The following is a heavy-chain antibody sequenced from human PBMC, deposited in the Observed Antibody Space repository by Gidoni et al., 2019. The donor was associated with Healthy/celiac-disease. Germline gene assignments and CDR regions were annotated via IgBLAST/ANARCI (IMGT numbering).Heavy chain of an antibody. CDR2: IWYDGSNK. Sequence: QVQLVESGGGVVQPGRSLRLSCAASGFTFSSYGMHWVRQAPGKGLEWVAVIWYDGSNKYYADSVKGRFTISRDNSKNTLYLQMNSLRAEDTAVYYCARDGVSIGGIGSTPFFDYWGQGTLVTVSS. D-gene: IGHD1-26*01. CDR1: GFTFSSYG. V-gene: IGHV3-33*01. CDR3: ARDGVSIGGIGSTPFFDY. J-gene: IGHJ4*02.